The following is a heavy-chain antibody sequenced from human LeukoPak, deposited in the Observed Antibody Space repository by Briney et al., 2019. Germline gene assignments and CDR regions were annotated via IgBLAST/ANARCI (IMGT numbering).Heavy chain of an antibody. CDR1: GGSISSSSYY. V-gene: IGHV4-39*07. Sequence: SETLSLTCTVSGGSISSSSYYWGWIRQPPGKGLEWIGSIYYSGSTYYNPSLKSRVTISVDTSKNQFSLKLSSVTAADTAVYYCTTSGVVEITMIVVDTYYFDYWGQGTLVTVSS. CDR2: IYYSGST. CDR3: TTSGVVEITMIVVDTYYFDY. D-gene: IGHD3-22*01. J-gene: IGHJ4*02.